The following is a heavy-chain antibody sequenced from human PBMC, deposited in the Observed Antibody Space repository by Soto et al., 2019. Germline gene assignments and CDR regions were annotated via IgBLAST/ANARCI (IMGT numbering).Heavy chain of an antibody. Sequence: ASVKVSCKASGYTFTSYAMHWVRQAPGQRLEWMGWINAGNGNTKYSQKFQGRVTITRDTSASTAYMELSSLRSEDTAVYYCARTSRVQQLITTTTGRFDPWGQGTLVTVSS. CDR1: GYTFTSYA. V-gene: IGHV1-3*01. CDR2: INAGNGNT. J-gene: IGHJ5*02. CDR3: ARTSRVQQLITTTTGRFDP. D-gene: IGHD6-13*01.